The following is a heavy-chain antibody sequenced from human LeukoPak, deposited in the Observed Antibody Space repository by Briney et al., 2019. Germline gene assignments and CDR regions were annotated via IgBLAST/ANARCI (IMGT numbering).Heavy chain of an antibody. D-gene: IGHD6-6*01. V-gene: IGHV4-30-4*08. CDR1: GGSINSGDYY. J-gene: IGHJ4*02. CDR3: ATTARHCSDY. CDR2: IFYSGNT. Sequence: SETLSLTCTVSGGSINSGDYYWTWIRQPPGKGLEWIGYIFYSGNTYYNPSLKSRVIISIDTSKNQFSLRLSSVTAAGTAVYYCATTARHCSDYWGQGTLVTVSS.